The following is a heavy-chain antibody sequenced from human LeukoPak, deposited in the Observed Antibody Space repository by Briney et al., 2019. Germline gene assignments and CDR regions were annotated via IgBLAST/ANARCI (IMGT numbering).Heavy chain of an antibody. CDR1: GFTFSSYA. Sequence: GGSLRLSCAASGFTFSSYAMHWVRQAPGKGLEWVAVISYDGSNKYYADSVKGRFTISRDNSKNTLYLQMNSLRAEDTAVYYCVGSRLRLYYFDYWGQGTLVTVSS. J-gene: IGHJ4*02. CDR3: VGSRLRLYYFDY. CDR2: ISYDGSNK. D-gene: IGHD5-12*01. V-gene: IGHV3-30*04.